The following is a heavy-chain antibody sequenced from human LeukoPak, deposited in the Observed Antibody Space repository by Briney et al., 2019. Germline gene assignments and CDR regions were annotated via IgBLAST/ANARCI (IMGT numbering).Heavy chain of an antibody. V-gene: IGHV3-23*01. CDR3: AKLIGDYGGNSGY. J-gene: IGHJ4*02. CDR1: GFTFSTHA. D-gene: IGHD4-23*01. Sequence: GGSLRLSCVVSGFTFSTHAMSWVRQVPGKGLEWVSSISGSGGSTYYADSVKGRFTISRDNSKNTLYLQMNSLRVEDTAVYNCAKLIGDYGGNSGYWGQGNLVTVSS. CDR2: ISGSGGST.